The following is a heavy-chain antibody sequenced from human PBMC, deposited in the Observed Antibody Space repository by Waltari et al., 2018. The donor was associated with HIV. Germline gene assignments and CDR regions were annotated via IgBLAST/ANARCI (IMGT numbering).Heavy chain of an antibody. CDR3: AGRSPARRLNWFDP. CDR2: IKQDGSEK. CDR1: GFTFGSYW. J-gene: IGHJ5*02. Sequence: EVQLVESGGGLVQPGGSLRLSCAAVGFTFGSYWQSWVRQAPGKGLEWVANIKQDGSEKYYVDSMKGRFTISRDNAKNSLYLQINSLRAEDTAVYYCAGRSPARRLNWFDPWGQGTLVIVSS. V-gene: IGHV3-7*01. D-gene: IGHD2-8*01.